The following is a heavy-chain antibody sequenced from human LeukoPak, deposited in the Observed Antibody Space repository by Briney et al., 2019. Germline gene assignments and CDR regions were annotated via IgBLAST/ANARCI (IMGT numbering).Heavy chain of an antibody. Sequence: GGSPRLSCAASGFTFDDYAMHWVRQAPGKGLEWVGRIKSKTDGGTTDYAAPVKGRFTISRDDSKNTLYLQMNSLKTEDTAVYYCTAVVRSRITIFGVVNNSDYWGQGTMVTVSS. CDR2: IKSKTDGGTT. D-gene: IGHD3-3*01. J-gene: IGHJ3*01. CDR3: TAVVRSRITIFGVVNNSDY. CDR1: GFTFDDYA. V-gene: IGHV3-15*01.